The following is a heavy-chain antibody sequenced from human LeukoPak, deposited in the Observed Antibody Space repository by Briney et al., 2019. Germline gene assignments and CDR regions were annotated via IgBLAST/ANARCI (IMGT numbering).Heavy chain of an antibody. D-gene: IGHD2-15*01. J-gene: IGHJ6*03. CDR2: IYPGDSDT. Sequence: GESLKISCXGSGYSFTSYWIGWVRQMPGKGLEWMGIIYPGDSDTRYSPSFQGQVTISADKSISTAYLQWSSLKASDTAMYYCARLGYPYYYYMDVWGKGTTVTVSS. CDR3: ARLGYPYYYYMDV. CDR1: GYSFTSYW. V-gene: IGHV5-51*01.